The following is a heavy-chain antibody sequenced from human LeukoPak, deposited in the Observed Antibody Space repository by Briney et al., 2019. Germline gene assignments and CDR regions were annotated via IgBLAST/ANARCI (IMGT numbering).Heavy chain of an antibody. CDR3: AKVMRIFSPVLAEWFGELPSPGMDV. CDR2: ISYDGSNK. CDR1: GFTFSSYA. Sequence: GRSLRLSCAASGFTFSSYAMHWVRQAPGKGLEWVAVISYDGSNKYYADSVKGRFTISRDNSKNTLYLQMNSLRAEDTAVYYCAKVMRIFSPVLAEWFGELPSPGMDVWGQGTTVTVSS. D-gene: IGHD3-10*01. J-gene: IGHJ6*02. V-gene: IGHV3-30*04.